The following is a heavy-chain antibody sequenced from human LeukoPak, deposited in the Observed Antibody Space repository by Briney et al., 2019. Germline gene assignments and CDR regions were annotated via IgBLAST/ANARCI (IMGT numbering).Heavy chain of an antibody. J-gene: IGHJ4*02. CDR3: ASSNCSGGSCNWYYFDY. V-gene: IGHV4-34*01. CDR2: INHSGST. D-gene: IGHD2-15*01. CDR1: GGSFSGYY. Sequence: SETLSLTCAVYGGSFSGYYWSWIRQPPGKGLEWIGEINHSGSTNYNPSLKSRVTISVDTSKNQFSLKLSSLTAADTAVYYCASSNCSGGSCNWYYFDYWGQGTLVTVSS.